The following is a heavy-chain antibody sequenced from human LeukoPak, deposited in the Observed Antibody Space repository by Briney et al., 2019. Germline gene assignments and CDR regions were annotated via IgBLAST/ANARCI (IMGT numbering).Heavy chain of an antibody. J-gene: IGHJ4*02. CDR1: GFTFSNYW. Sequence: HPGGSLRLSCAASGFTFSNYWMHWVRQAPGKGLMWVSRISTDGSSTTYADSVKGRFTISRDNAKNTLYLEMNSLRAEDTAVYYCARDRYCTTTRCSDYWGQGTLVTVSS. CDR3: ARDRYCTTTRCSDY. CDR2: ISTDGSST. D-gene: IGHD2-2*01. V-gene: IGHV3-74*03.